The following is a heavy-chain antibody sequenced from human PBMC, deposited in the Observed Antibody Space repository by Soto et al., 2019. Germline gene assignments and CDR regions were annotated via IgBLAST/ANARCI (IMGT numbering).Heavy chain of an antibody. CDR1: GGSISSYY. Sequence: SETLSLTCTVSGGSISSYYWSWIRQPPGKGLEWIGYIYYSGSTNYNPSLKSRFTISVDTSKNRFSLKLSSVTAADTAVYYCARGTPVLRYFDWPAGFDIWGQGTMVTVSS. J-gene: IGHJ3*02. D-gene: IGHD3-9*01. CDR3: ARGTPVLRYFDWPAGFDI. CDR2: IYYSGST. V-gene: IGHV4-59*01.